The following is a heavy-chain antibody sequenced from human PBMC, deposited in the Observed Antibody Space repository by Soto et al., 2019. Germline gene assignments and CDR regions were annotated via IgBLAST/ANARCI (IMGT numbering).Heavy chain of an antibody. CDR1: GFTFSSYA. D-gene: IGHD6-13*01. CDR3: AKGQQLVDYYYYYGMDV. CDR2: ISGSGGST. J-gene: IGHJ6*02. Sequence: VQLLESGGGLVQPGGSLRLSCAASGFTFSSYAMSWVRQAPGKGLEWVSAISGSGGSTYYADSVKGRFTISRDNSKNTLYLQMNSLRAEDTAVYYCAKGQQLVDYYYYYGMDVWGQGTTVTVSS. V-gene: IGHV3-23*01.